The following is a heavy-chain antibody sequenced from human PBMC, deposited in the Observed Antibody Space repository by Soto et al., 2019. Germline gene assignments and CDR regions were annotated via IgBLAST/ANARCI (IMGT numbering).Heavy chain of an antibody. CDR1: GFSFDDYA. CDR2: ISGSGGST. Sequence: PGGSLRLSCVASGFSFDDYAMSWVRQAPGKGLEWVSAISGSGGSTYYADSVKGRFTISRDNSKNTLYLQMNSLRAEDTAVYYCAKGRAPYYYMDVWGKGTTVTVSS. V-gene: IGHV3-23*01. J-gene: IGHJ6*03. CDR3: AKGRAPYYYMDV.